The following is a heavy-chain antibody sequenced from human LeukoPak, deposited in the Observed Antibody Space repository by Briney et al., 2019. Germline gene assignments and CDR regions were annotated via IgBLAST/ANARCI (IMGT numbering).Heavy chain of an antibody. J-gene: IGHJ4*02. Sequence: PSETLSLTCTVSGGSISSYYWSWIRQPAGKGLEWIGRIYTSGSTNYNPSLKSRVTMSVDTSKNQFSLKLSSVTAADTAVYYCARGRRSSGWKGDFDYWGQGTLVTVSS. CDR1: GGSISSYY. D-gene: IGHD6-19*01. V-gene: IGHV4-4*07. CDR2: IYTSGST. CDR3: ARGRRSSGWKGDFDY.